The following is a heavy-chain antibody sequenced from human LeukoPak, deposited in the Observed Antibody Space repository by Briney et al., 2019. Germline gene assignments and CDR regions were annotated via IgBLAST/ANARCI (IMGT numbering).Heavy chain of an antibody. CDR2: IYPGDSDT. CDR1: GYSFTSYW. V-gene: IGHV5-51*01. Sequence: GESLKISCKGSGYSFTSYWIGWVRQMPGKGLEWMGIIYPGDSDTRYSPSFQGQVTISADKSISTAYLQWSSLKASDTAMYYCARTPPYYDILTGYHPNFDYWGQGTLVTVSS. CDR3: ARTPPYYDILTGYHPNFDY. D-gene: IGHD3-9*01. J-gene: IGHJ4*02.